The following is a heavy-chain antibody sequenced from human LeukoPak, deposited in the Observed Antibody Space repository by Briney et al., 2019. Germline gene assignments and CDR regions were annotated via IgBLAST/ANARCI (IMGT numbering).Heavy chain of an antibody. CDR3: ARGSGSDTRFDY. CDR1: GFTFSSYA. V-gene: IGHV3-48*04. J-gene: IGHJ4*02. D-gene: IGHD1-26*01. Sequence: GSLRLSCAASGFTFSSYAMNWVRQAPGKGLEWVSYISSSGSTIYYADSVKGRFTISRDNAKNSLYLQMNSLRAEDTAVYYCARGSGSDTRFDYWGQGTLVTVSS. CDR2: ISSSGSTI.